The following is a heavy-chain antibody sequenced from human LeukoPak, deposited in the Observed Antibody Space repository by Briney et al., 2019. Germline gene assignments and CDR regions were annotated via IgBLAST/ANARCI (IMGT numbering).Heavy chain of an antibody. CDR1: GGSISGYY. Sequence: SETLSLTCTVSGGSISGYYWSWIRQPPGKGLEWIGEINHSGSTNYNPSLKSRVTISVDTSKNQFSLKLSSVTAADTAVYYCARGRGSGWYKNAFDIWGQGTMVTVSS. D-gene: IGHD6-19*01. J-gene: IGHJ3*02. CDR3: ARGRGSGWYKNAFDI. CDR2: INHSGST. V-gene: IGHV4-34*01.